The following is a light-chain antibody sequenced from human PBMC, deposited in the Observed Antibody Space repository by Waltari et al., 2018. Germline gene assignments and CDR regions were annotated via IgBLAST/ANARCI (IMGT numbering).Light chain of an antibody. V-gene: IGKV1-39*01. CDR2: DAS. J-gene: IGKJ2*01. CDR1: HSISND. Sequence: DIQMTQSPSSLSASAGDRVTITCRASHSISNDLNWYQQKPGKAPNLLIYDASSLESAVPSRFSGSGSGTDFTLTISSLQPEDFATYYCQQTYSTPYTFGQGTKLHIK. CDR3: QQTYSTPYT.